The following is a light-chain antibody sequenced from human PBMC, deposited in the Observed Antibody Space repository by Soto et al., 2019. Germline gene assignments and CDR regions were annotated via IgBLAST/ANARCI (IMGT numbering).Light chain of an antibody. Sequence: ALTQPASVSGSPGQSITISCTGTSSDVGGYNYVSWYQQHPGKAPKLMIYEVSNRPSGVSNRFSGSKSGNTASLTISGLQAEDEADYYCSSYASSSRWVFGTGTKVTVL. CDR3: SSYASSSRWV. CDR2: EVS. CDR1: SSDVGGYNY. V-gene: IGLV2-14*01. J-gene: IGLJ1*01.